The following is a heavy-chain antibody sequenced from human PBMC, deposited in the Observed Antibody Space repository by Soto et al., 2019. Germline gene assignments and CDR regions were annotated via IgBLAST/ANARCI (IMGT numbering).Heavy chain of an antibody. D-gene: IGHD3-16*01. CDR2: IYWSDEK. V-gene: IGHV2-5*01. CDR1: GFSLSISGEG. J-gene: IGHJ4*02. Sequence: QITLKESGPTLVKPTQTLTLTCTVSGFSLSISGEGVGWIRQPPGKALEWLALIYWSDEKHYSPSLKNRLTITKDTSKNQVVLTMTNMDPVDTATYYCARLVYRAGGRIFDSWGQGSLVTVSS. CDR3: ARLVYRAGGRIFDS.